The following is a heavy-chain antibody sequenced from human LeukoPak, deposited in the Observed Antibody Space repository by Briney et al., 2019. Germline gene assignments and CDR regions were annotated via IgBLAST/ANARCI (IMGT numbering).Heavy chain of an antibody. CDR3: ARNPRSGYFPHYHYYGMDV. CDR1: GGSINSYY. V-gene: IGHV4-59*01. Sequence: SETLSLTCTVSGGSINSYYWSWIRQPPGTGLEWIGYIYYSGTTNYNPSLKSRVTISVDTSKNQFSLKLSSVTAADTAVYYCARNPRSGYFPHYHYYGMDVWGQGTTVTVSS. CDR2: IYYSGTT. J-gene: IGHJ6*02. D-gene: IGHD3-3*01.